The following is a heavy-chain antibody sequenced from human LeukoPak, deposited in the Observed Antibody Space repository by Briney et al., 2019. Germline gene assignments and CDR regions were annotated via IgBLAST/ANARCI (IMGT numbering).Heavy chain of an antibody. V-gene: IGHV4-59*01. CDR1: GGSISRYY. CDR2: IYYSGST. CDR3: ARGGIGAAGPVGY. J-gene: IGHJ4*02. D-gene: IGHD6-13*01. Sequence: SETLSLTCTVSGGSISRYYWSWIRQPPGKRLEWIGYIYYSGSTNYNPSLKSRVTISVDTSKSQFSLKLSSVTAADTAVYYCARGGIGAAGPVGYWGQGTLVTVS.